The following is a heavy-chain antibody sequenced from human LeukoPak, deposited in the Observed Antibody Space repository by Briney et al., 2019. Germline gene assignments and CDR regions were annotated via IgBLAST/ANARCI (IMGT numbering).Heavy chain of an antibody. Sequence: PGGSLRLSCAASGFTFSSYSMNWVRQAPGKGLEWVSSISSSSSYIYYADSVKGRFTISRDNAKNSLYLQMNSLRAEDTALYYCAKSMSGGSNWFDPWGQGTLVTVSP. J-gene: IGHJ5*02. CDR2: ISSSSSYI. V-gene: IGHV3-21*04. D-gene: IGHD3-10*02. CDR1: GFTFSSYS. CDR3: AKSMSGGSNWFDP.